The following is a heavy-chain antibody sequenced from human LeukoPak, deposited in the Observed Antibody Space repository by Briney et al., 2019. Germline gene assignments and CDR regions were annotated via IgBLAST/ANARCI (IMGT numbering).Heavy chain of an antibody. Sequence: PSETLSLTCTVSGGSISSYYWSWIRQPPGKGLEWIGYIYYSGSTNYNPSLKSRVTISVDTSKNQFSLKLSSVTAADTAVYYCARTYYDILTGYGDAFDNWGQGTMVTVSS. CDR3: ARTYYDILTGYGDAFDN. CDR1: GGSISSYY. CDR2: IYYSGST. J-gene: IGHJ3*02. V-gene: IGHV4-59*01. D-gene: IGHD3-9*01.